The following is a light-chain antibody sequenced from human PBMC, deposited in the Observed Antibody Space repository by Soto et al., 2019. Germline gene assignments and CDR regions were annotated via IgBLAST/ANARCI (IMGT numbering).Light chain of an antibody. V-gene: IGKV1-17*01. CDR1: QDIGDN. CDR3: LQYTSYPKM. J-gene: IGKJ1*01. CDR2: EAS. Sequence: DIQMTQSPSSLSASVGDRVTITCRASQDIGDNLGWYQQKPGKAPKRLIYEASILQSGVPSRFSGSGSGTEFTLTISSLQPEDFATYYCLQYTSYPKMFGQGTNVEIK.